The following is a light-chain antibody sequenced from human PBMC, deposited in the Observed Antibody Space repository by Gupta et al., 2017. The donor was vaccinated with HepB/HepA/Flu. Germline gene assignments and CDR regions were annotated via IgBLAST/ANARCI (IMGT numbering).Light chain of an antibody. Sequence: DIQMTQSPAPLPASVGDRVTITCRASQSSRYYLNWYQQKPVKVPKLLIYAASNVHSGVPSRFSGSGSGTDFTLTISSLQPEDFATYYCQQSYSFPRTFGQGTKVEIK. V-gene: IGKV1-39*01. CDR3: QQSYSFPRT. CDR1: QSSRYY. J-gene: IGKJ1*01. CDR2: AAS.